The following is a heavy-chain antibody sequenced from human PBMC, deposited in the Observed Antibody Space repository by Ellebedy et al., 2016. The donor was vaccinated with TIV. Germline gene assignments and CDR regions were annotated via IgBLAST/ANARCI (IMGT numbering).Heavy chain of an antibody. CDR3: ARQDYDILTGYYTHLDS. V-gene: IGHV4-59*08. D-gene: IGHD3-9*01. CDR1: GGSISSSF. Sequence: ESLKISCTVSGGSISSSFWNWIRQPPGKALEWIGYVYNSGNTNYNPSLKSRVTFSVDMSKNQFSLKLSSVTAADTAVYYCARQDYDILTGYYTHLDSWGQGTLVTVSS. CDR2: VYNSGNT. J-gene: IGHJ4*02.